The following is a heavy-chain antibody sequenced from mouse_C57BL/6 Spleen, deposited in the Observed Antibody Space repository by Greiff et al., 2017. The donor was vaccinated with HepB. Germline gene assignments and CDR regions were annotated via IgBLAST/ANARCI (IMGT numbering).Heavy chain of an antibody. Sequence: DVQLQESGPELVKPGASVKMSCKASGYTFTDYNMHWVKQSHGKSLEWIGYINPNNGGTSYNQKFKGKATLTVNKSSSTAYMELRSLTSEDSAVYYCATIYYYGSSSRTYAMDYWGQGTSVTVSS. V-gene: IGHV1-22*01. J-gene: IGHJ4*01. CDR3: ATIYYYGSSSRTYAMDY. CDR1: GYTFTDYN. CDR2: INPNNGGT. D-gene: IGHD1-1*01.